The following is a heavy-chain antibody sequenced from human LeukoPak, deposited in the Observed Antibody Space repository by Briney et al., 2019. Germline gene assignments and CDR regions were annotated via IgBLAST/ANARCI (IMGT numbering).Heavy chain of an antibody. CDR1: GFTFSSYS. CDR3: ARSRDWYADY. V-gene: IGHV3-7*01. J-gene: IGHJ4*02. D-gene: IGHD3-9*01. Sequence: GGSLRHSCAASGFTFSSYSMNWVRQAPGKGLEWVANIKQDGSEKYYVDSVKGRFTISRDNAKNSLYLQMNSLRAEDTAIYYCARSRDWYADYWGQGSLVTVSS. CDR2: IKQDGSEK.